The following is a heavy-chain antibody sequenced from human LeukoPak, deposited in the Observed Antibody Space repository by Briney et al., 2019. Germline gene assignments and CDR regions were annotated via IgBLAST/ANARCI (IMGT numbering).Heavy chain of an antibody. J-gene: IGHJ4*02. CDR1: GYTFTSYG. Sequence: ASVKVSCKASGYTFTSYGISWVRQAPGQGLEWMGWISAYNGNTNYAQKLQGRVTMTTDTPTSTAYMELRSLRSDDTAVYYCARERVLRFLEWVPPDYWGQGTLVTVSS. CDR3: ARERVLRFLEWVPPDY. CDR2: ISAYNGNT. V-gene: IGHV1-18*01. D-gene: IGHD3-3*01.